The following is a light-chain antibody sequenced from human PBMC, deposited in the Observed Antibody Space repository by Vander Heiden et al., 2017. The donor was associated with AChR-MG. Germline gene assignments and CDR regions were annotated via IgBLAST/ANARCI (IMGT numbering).Light chain of an antibody. CDR2: GAS. CDR3: QHYNSSQGT. CDR1: QSVGSAY. Sequence: VLTQSPGTLSLSPGERATLSCRASQSVGSAYLAWYQQKPGQAPRLLIYGASSRAADIPDRFSGDGSGTDFTLTISRLDPEDFAVYYCQHYNSSQGTFGQGTTVEF. J-gene: IGKJ1*01. V-gene: IGKV3-20*01.